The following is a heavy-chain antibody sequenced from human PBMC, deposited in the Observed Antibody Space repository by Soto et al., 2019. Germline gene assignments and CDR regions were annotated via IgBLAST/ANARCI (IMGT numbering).Heavy chain of an antibody. J-gene: IGHJ4*02. CDR3: AKVGCSSTSCYALDY. CDR1: GFTFDDYA. D-gene: IGHD2-2*01. Sequence: EVQLVEPGGGLVQPGRSLRLSCAASGFTFDDYAMHWVRQAPGKGLEWVSGISWNSGSIGYADSVKGRFTISRDNAKNSLYLQMNSLRAEDTALYYCAKVGCSSTSCYALDYWGQGTLVTVSS. CDR2: ISWNSGSI. V-gene: IGHV3-9*01.